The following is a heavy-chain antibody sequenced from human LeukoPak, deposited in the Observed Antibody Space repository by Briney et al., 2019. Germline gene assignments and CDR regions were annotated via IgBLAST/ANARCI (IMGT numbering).Heavy chain of an antibody. D-gene: IGHD2-8*02. CDR1: GYTFTSYA. CDR3: ARVVYAIQANWFDP. J-gene: IGHJ5*02. Sequence: ASVKVSCKASGYTFTSYAMNWVRQAPGQGLEWMGWINTNTGNPTYAQGFTGRFVFSLDTSVSTAYLQISSLKAEDTAVYYCARVVYAIQANWFDPWGQGTLVTVSS. CDR2: INTNTGNP. V-gene: IGHV7-4-1*02.